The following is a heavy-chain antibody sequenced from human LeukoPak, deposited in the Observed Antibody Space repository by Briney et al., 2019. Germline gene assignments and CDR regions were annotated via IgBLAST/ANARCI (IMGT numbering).Heavy chain of an antibody. CDR1: GFTFSTYW. Sequence: PGGSLRLSCAASGFTFSTYWMHWVRHAPGKGLVWASRIVSDGSTTTYADSVKGRFTISRDNAKNTLYLQMNSLRAEDTAVYYCGRDSRYSIDSWGQGTLVTVSS. D-gene: IGHD1-14*01. CDR3: GRDSRYSIDS. CDR2: IVSDGSTT. J-gene: IGHJ4*02. V-gene: IGHV3-74*01.